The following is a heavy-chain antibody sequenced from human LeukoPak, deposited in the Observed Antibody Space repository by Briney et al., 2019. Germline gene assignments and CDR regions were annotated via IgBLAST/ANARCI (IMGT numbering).Heavy chain of an antibody. V-gene: IGHV3-23*01. CDR1: GFPFSSYA. CDR3: AKLGGQEIYNYYVGV. J-gene: IGHJ6*03. D-gene: IGHD3-16*01. CDR2: LSGSGGSS. Sequence: QTGGSLRLSCAASGFPFSSYAMNWVRQAPGMGLEWVSSLSGSGGSSYYADSVKGRFTISRDNSKNTLYLQMHSLRAEDTAVYYCAKLGGQEIYNYYVGVWGKGTTVAVSS.